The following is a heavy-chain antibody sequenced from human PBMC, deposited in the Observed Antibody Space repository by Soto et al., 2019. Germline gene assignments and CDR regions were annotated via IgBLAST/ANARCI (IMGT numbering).Heavy chain of an antibody. V-gene: IGHV1-24*01. CDR3: ATARRIVGATKGNWFDP. CDR1: GYTLTELS. Sequence: GASGKVSCKVSGYTLTELSMHWVRQAPGKGLEWMGGFDPEDGETIYAQKFQGRVTMTEDTSTDTAYMELSSLRSEDTAVYYCATARRIVGATKGNWFDPWGQGTLVTVSX. CDR2: FDPEDGET. J-gene: IGHJ5*02. D-gene: IGHD1-26*01.